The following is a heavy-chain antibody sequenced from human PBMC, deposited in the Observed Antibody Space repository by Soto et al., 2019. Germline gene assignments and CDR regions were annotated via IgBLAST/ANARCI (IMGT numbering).Heavy chain of an antibody. D-gene: IGHD2-21*02. J-gene: IGHJ4*02. CDR1: GFTFSRYD. CDR3: ARRRGDGTFDY. Sequence: EVQLVESGGGLVQPVGSLRLSCAASGFTFSRYDMHWVRQPTGKSLEWVSGIGTPGDTYYPGSVKGRFTISRENAKNSLYLQMNSLRDGDTAVYYCARRRGDGTFDYWGQGTLVTVSS. V-gene: IGHV3-13*04. CDR2: IGTPGDT.